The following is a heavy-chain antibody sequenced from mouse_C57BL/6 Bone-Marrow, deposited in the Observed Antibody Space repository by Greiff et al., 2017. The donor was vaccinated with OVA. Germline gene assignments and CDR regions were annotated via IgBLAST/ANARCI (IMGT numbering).Heavy chain of an antibody. CDR1: GYSFTGYC. CDR3: ARGDY. J-gene: IGHJ2*01. Sequence: EVQLQQSGAELVKPGASVKLSCKASGYSFTGYCMNWVKQSPGKSLEWIGEINPRTGGTNYNKKFKGKATLTVDKSSSTAYMQLTSLTSEDSAVYYCARGDYWGQGTTLTVSS. V-gene: IGHV1-42*01. CDR2: INPRTGGT.